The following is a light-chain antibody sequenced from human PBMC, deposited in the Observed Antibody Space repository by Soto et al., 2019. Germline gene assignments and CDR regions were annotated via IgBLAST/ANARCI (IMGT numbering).Light chain of an antibody. Sequence: IQLTQSPSSLSASVGDRVTITCRASQGISSYLAGYQQKPGKAPKLLIYAASTLQSGVPSRFSGSGSGTDFALTISSLQPEDFATYYCQQLNSLFGQGTRLEIK. CDR1: QGISSY. CDR3: QQLNSL. V-gene: IGKV1-9*01. J-gene: IGKJ5*01. CDR2: AAS.